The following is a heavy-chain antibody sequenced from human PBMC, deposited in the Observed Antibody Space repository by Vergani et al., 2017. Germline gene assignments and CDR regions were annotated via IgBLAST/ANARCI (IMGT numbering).Heavy chain of an antibody. CDR2: IYSGGST. CDR1: GFTVSSNY. CDR3: SRCEGDYVWESYRYWVWGDYYYYYGMDV. V-gene: IGHV3-66*02. J-gene: IGHJ6*02. Sequence: EVQLVESGGGLVQPGGSLRLSCAASGFTVSSNYMSWVRQAPGKGLEWVSVIYSGGSTNYADSVKGRFIIFRDNSKNTLYLQMNSLRAEDAAVYYCSRCEGDYVWESYRYWVWGDYYYYYGMDVWGQGTTVTVSS. D-gene: IGHD3-16*02.